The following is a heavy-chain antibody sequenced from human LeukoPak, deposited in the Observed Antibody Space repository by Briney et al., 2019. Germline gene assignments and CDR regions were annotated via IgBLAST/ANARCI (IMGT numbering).Heavy chain of an antibody. CDR1: GYTFTGYY. CDR2: INPDSGGT. Sequence: GASVKVSCKASGYTFTGYYMHWVRQAPGQGLEWMGWINPDSGGTNYAQKFQGRVTMTRDTSISTAYMELSRLRSDDTAVYYCAKTRGTRGPLDYWGQGTLVTVSS. V-gene: IGHV1-2*02. J-gene: IGHJ4*02. D-gene: IGHD1-26*01. CDR3: AKTRGTRGPLDY.